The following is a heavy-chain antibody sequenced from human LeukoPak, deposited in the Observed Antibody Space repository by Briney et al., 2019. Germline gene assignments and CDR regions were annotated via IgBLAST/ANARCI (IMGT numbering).Heavy chain of an antibody. D-gene: IGHD4-17*01. CDR2: IYYSGST. V-gene: IGHV4-61*01. J-gene: IGHJ3*02. CDR3: ARDPYGDYPNDAFDI. CDR1: GDSISSSSYY. Sequence: PSETLSLTCTVSGDSISSSSYYWGWIRQPPGKGLEWIGYIYYSGSTNYNPSLKSRVTISVDTSKNQFSLKLSSVTAADTAVYYCARDPYGDYPNDAFDIWGQGTMVTVSS.